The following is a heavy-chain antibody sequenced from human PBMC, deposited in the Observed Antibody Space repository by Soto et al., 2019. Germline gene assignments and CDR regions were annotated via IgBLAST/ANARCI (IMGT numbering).Heavy chain of an antibody. CDR1: GFTFSSYG. CDR3: AKDGSNDDPHYYYGMDV. J-gene: IGHJ6*02. D-gene: IGHD1-1*01. CDR2: ISYDGSNK. V-gene: IGHV3-30*18. Sequence: QVQLVESGGGVVQPGRSLRLSCAASGFTFSSYGMHWVRQAPGKGLEWVAVISYDGSNKYYADSVKGRFTISRGNSKNTLYLQMNSLRAEDTAVYYCAKDGSNDDPHYYYGMDVWGQGTTVTVSS.